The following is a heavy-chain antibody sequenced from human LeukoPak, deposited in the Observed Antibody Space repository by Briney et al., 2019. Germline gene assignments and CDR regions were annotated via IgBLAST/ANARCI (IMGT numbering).Heavy chain of an antibody. Sequence: PSETLSLTCTVSGYSISSGYYWGWIRQPPGKGLEWIGSIYHSGSTYYNPPLKSRVTKSVDTSKNQFSLKLHSVTAADTAVYYCARGVDGNGYFDYWGQGTLVTVS. CDR3: ARGVDGNGYFDY. CDR1: GYSISSGYY. D-gene: IGHD2-8*01. CDR2: IYHSGST. J-gene: IGHJ4*02. V-gene: IGHV4-38-2*02.